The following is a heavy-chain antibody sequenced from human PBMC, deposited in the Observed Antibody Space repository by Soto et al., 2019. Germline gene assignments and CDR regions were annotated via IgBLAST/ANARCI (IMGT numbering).Heavy chain of an antibody. CDR3: ASYYDSSGYYYGRFDY. CDR1: GGSISSGGYS. V-gene: IGHV4-30-2*01. J-gene: IGHJ4*02. Sequence: PSETLSLTCAVSGGSISSGGYSWSWIWQPPGKGLEWIGYIYHSGSTYYNPSLKSRVTISVDRSKNQFSLKLSSVTAADTAVYYCASYYDSSGYYYGRFDYWGQGTLVTVSS. CDR2: IYHSGST. D-gene: IGHD3-22*01.